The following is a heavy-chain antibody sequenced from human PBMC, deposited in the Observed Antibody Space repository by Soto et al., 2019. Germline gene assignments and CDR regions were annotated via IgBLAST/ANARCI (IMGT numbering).Heavy chain of an antibody. D-gene: IGHD1-7*01. J-gene: IGHJ6*04. CDR3: ARKLELRGRYYYYYDMDA. Sequence: GASVKVSCKVSGYTFTDYYMHWVRQAPGQGLEWMGWINPNSGGTNYAQKFQGSVTMTRDTSISTADMELSSLRSDDTAVYYCARKLELRGRYYYYYDMDARGKRTTVTVSS. CDR1: GYTFTDYY. V-gene: IGHV1-2*02. CDR2: INPNSGGT.